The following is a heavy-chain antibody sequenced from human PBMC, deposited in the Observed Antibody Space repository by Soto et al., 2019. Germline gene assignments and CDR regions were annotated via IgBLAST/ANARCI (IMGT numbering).Heavy chain of an antibody. D-gene: IGHD6-13*01. CDR2: ISYSGST. J-gene: IGHJ6*02. V-gene: IGHV4-30-4*01. CDR3: ARGQAAAPAMDV. Sequence: TLALTCSVSGGSISSGDYYGTWIRQPPGKGLEWIGYISYSGSTFYSPSLKRRVTISVDRSKNQFSLKLSSVTAADTAVYYCARGQAAAPAMDVWGQGTTVTVSS. CDR1: GGSISSGDYY.